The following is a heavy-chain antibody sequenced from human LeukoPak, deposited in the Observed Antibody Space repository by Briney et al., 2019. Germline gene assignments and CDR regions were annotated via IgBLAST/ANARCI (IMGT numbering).Heavy chain of an antibody. CDR3: ARVFGGNSLDY. J-gene: IGHJ4*02. CDR2: MSSSRSV. CDR1: GSSITGSNW. Sequence: SDTLSLTCDVSGSSITGSNWWGWIRPPPGKGLEWIGYMSSSRSVYYNPSLESRVTMSVDTSKNQFSLQLSAVTAADTAIYYCARVFGGNSLDYWGQGTLVAVSS. V-gene: IGHV4-28*05. D-gene: IGHD1-26*01.